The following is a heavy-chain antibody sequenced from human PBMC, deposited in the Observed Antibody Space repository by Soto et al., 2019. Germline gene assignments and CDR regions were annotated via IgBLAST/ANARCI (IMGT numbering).Heavy chain of an antibody. CDR3: ARGGPADIVVVVAATQSFDY. V-gene: IGHV4-34*01. D-gene: IGHD2-15*01. CDR1: GGSFSGYY. CDR2: INHSGST. Sequence: SETLSLTCAVYGGSFSGYYWSWIRQPPGKGLEWIGEINHSGSTNYNPSLKSRVTISVDTSKNQFSLKLSSVTAADTAVYYCARGGPADIVVVVAATQSFDYWGQGTLVTVS. J-gene: IGHJ4*02.